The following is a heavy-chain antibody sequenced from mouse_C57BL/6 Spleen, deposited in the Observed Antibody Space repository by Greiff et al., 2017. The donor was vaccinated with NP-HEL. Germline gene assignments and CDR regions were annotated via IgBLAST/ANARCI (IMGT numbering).Heavy chain of an antibody. CDR1: GYAFTNYL. Sequence: QVQLQQSGAELVRPGTSVKVSCKASGYAFTNYLIEWVKQRPGQGLEWIGVINPGSGGTNYNEKFKGKATLTADKSSSTAYMQLSSLTSEDSAVYFCARVDYGNSFAYWGQGTLVTVSA. J-gene: IGHJ3*01. V-gene: IGHV1-54*01. CDR2: INPGSGGT. D-gene: IGHD2-1*01. CDR3: ARVDYGNSFAY.